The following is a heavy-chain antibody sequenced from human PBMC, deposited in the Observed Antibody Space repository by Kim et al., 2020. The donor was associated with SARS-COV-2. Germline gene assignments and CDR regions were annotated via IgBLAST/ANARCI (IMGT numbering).Heavy chain of an antibody. V-gene: IGHV3-23*01. J-gene: IGHJ4*02. CDR1: GFTFSSYA. CDR3: AKGWRDGSGSFY. CDR2: ISGSGGST. D-gene: IGHD3-10*01. Sequence: GGSLRLSCAASGFTFSSYAMSWVRQAPGKGLEWVSAISGSGGSTYYADYVKGRFTISRDNSKNTLYLQMNSLRAEDTAVYYCAKGWRDGSGSFYWGQGTLVTVSS.